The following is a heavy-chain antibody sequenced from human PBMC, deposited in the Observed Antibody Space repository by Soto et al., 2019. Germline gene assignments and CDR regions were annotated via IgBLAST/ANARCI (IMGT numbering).Heavy chain of an antibody. D-gene: IGHD3-22*01. CDR2: IIPFFGTT. CDR1: GGTFSNYA. CDR3: ARDARGSMVAVIIGAFDI. J-gene: IGHJ3*02. Sequence: QVQLVHSGAEVKKPGSSVKVSCKASGGTFSNYAISWVRQAPGQGLEWMGGIIPFFGTTNYAQKFQGRVTITAAESTSTGYRELSSLRSEDTAVCYGARDARGSMVAVIIGAFDIWGQGTMVTVSS. V-gene: IGHV1-69*01.